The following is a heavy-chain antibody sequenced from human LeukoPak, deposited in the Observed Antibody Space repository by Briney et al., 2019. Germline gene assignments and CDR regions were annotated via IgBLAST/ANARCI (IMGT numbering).Heavy chain of an antibody. CDR1: GDSISSGTYY. CDR3: AREGAARNFDY. D-gene: IGHD6-6*01. J-gene: IGHJ4*02. Sequence: SETLSLTCTVSGDSISSGTYYWTWIRQPAGKGLEWIGRVYTSGSTNFNPSLKSRVSISLDTSQNQFSLKLSSATAADTAVYHCAREGAARNFDYWGQGILVTVSS. V-gene: IGHV4-61*02. CDR2: VYTSGST.